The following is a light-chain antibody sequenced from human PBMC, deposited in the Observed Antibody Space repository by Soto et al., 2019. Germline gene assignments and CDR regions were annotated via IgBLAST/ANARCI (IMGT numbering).Light chain of an antibody. J-gene: IGLJ3*02. CDR3: SSYAGNNGDWV. CDR2: EVN. Sequence: QSALTQPPSASGSPGQSVTISCTGTSSDVGNYNYVSWYQQHPGKAPKLMIYEVNERPSGVPDRFSGSKSGNTASLTVSGLQAEDEADYYCSSYAGNNGDWVFGGGTKSPS. CDR1: SSDVGNYNY. V-gene: IGLV2-8*01.